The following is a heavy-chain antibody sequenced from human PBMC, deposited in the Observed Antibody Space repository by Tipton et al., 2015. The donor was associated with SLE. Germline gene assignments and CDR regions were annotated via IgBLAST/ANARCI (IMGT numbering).Heavy chain of an antibody. Sequence: SLRLSCAASGFTFSSYAMHWVRQAPGKGLEWVAVISYDGSNKYYADSVKGRFTISRDNSKNTLYLQMNSLRAEDTAVYYCAKDRWELLYYFDYWGQGTLVTVSS. D-gene: IGHD1-26*01. CDR3: AKDRWELLYYFDY. CDR2: ISYDGSNK. CDR1: GFTFSSYA. V-gene: IGHV3-30-3*01. J-gene: IGHJ4*02.